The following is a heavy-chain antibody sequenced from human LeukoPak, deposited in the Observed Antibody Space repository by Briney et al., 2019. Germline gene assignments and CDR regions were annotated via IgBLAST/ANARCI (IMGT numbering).Heavy chain of an antibody. D-gene: IGHD6-13*01. CDR1: GYTFTGYY. CDR2: INPNSGGT. CDR3: ATPSKNSIAAAGPRYYFDY. Sequence: GASVKVSCKASGYTFTGYYMHWVRQAPGQGLEWMGWINPNSGGTNYAQKFQGRVTMTRDTSISTAYMELSRLRSDDTAVYYCATPSKNSIAAAGPRYYFDYWGQGTLVTVSS. J-gene: IGHJ4*02. V-gene: IGHV1-2*02.